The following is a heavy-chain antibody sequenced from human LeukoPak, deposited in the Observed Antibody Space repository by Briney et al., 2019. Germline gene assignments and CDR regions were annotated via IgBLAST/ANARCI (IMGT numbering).Heavy chain of an antibody. V-gene: IGHV5-51*01. D-gene: IGHD5-24*01. Sequence: GESLKISCKASGYTFTSYWIGWVRQMPGKGLEWIGIIYPGDSDTTYSPSFQGQVTISADNSITTAYLQWSSLKASDTAMYYCARRTSTMGDYWGQGTLVTVSS. CDR1: GYTFTSYW. CDR3: ARRTSTMGDY. CDR2: IYPGDSDT. J-gene: IGHJ4*02.